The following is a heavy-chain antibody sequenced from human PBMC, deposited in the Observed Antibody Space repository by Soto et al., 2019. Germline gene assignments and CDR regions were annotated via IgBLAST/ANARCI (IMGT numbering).Heavy chain of an antibody. J-gene: IGHJ5*02. CDR2: INAANGDT. CDR1: GYTFTSYG. D-gene: IGHD6-13*01. Sequence: ASVKVSCKASGYTFTSYGIHWVRQAPGQRLEWMGWINAANGDTKYSPKFQGRVTITRDTSASTAYMELSSLRSEDTAVYSCVRRHVSATGIDWFDPWGQGTLVTVSS. CDR3: VRRHVSATGIDWFDP. V-gene: IGHV1-3*01.